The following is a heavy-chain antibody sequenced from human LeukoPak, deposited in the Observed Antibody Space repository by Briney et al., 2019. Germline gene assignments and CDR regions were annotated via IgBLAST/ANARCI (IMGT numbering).Heavy chain of an antibody. CDR2: ISDSGGVI. Sequence: GGSLRLSCAASGFNVNSFEMTWVRQAPGLGLEFLSYISDSGGVIKYADSVKGRFIISRDSAENALYLQMNNLGADDTAAYFCAGGPQYTGSFPYWGQGTLVAVS. J-gene: IGHJ4*02. CDR3: AGGPQYTGSFPY. CDR1: GFNVNSFE. V-gene: IGHV3-48*03. D-gene: IGHD1-26*01.